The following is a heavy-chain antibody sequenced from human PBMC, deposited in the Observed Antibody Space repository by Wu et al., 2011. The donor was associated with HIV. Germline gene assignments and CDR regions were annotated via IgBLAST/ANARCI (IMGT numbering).Heavy chain of an antibody. J-gene: IGHJ4*02. CDR1: GGTFNNYA. V-gene: IGHV1-69*14. D-gene: IGHD2-2*01. Sequence: QVQLVQSGAEMKKPGSSVKVSCTASGGTFNNYAISWVRQAPGQGLEWMGGLIPIFGSANYAQKFQGRVTITADRSTGTGYMELSSLRSEDTAVYFCAGSAVKPSAIFGRGHLDSWGQGTQVTVSS. CDR3: AGSAVKPSAIFGRGHLDS. CDR2: LIPIFGSA.